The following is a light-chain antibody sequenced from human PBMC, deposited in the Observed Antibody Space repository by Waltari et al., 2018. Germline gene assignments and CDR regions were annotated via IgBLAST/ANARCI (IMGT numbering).Light chain of an antibody. Sequence: EIVFPQSPAPLSLSLGGTATRSCRASQSVGTYLAWYQQKPGQAPRLLIYDASNRATGIPARFRGSGSGTDFTLTISSLEAEDFAVYYCQQRSNWTPHTFGQGARLEIK. CDR2: DAS. CDR1: QSVGTY. V-gene: IGKV3-11*01. CDR3: QQRSNWTPHT. J-gene: IGKJ2*01.